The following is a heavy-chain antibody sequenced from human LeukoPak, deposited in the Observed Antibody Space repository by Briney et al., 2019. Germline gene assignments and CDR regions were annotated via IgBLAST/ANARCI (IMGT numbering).Heavy chain of an antibody. J-gene: IGHJ3*01. V-gene: IGHV3-23*01. CDR2: ISGSSGGT. CDR3: AKEPSSYSSWYYSDAFDF. CDR1: GFTFSSYA. Sequence: GGSLRLFCVASGFTFSSYAMSWVRQAPGKGLEWVSAISGSSGGTYYADSVKGRFTISRDNFRNTLYLQMNSLRAEDTAIFYCAKEPSSYSSWYYSDAFDFWGRGTMVTVSS. D-gene: IGHD6-13*01.